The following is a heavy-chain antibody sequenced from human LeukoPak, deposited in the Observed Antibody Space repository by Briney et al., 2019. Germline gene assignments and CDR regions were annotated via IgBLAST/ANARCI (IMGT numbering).Heavy chain of an antibody. J-gene: IGHJ5*02. CDR2: INHSGST. V-gene: IGHV4-34*01. CDR1: GGSFSGYY. Sequence: SETLSLTCAVYGGSFSGYYWSWIRQPPGKGLEWIGEINHSGSTNYNPSLKSRVTISVDTSKNQFSLKLSSVTAADTAVYYCARAGLRFGDRHFDPWGQGTLVTVSS. D-gene: IGHD3-10*01. CDR3: ARAGLRFGDRHFDP.